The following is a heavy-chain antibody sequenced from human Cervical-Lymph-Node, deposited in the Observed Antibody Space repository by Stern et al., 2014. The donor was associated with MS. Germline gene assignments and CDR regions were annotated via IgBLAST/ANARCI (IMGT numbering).Heavy chain of an antibody. V-gene: IGHV4-39*01. CDR2: IYYSGST. CDR1: GGSISSGSYY. J-gene: IGHJ6*02. CDR3: ARLPVYYYYGMDV. Sequence: QVQLGQSGPGLVKPSETLSLICTVSGGSISSGSYYWGWIRQPPGKGLEWIANIYYSGSTYYNPSLKSRAPIPVDTSKNQFSLKVCSVPAADTAVYYCARLPVYYYYGMDVWGQGTTVTVSS.